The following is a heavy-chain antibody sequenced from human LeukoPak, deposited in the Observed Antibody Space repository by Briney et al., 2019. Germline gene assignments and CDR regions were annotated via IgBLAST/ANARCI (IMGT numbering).Heavy chain of an antibody. D-gene: IGHD3-10*01. J-gene: IGHJ4*02. CDR3: ARRHHFGFLDS. V-gene: IGHV3-7*04. Sequence: GGSLRLSCAASGVMFPSYWMTWVRQAPGKGLEWVANIKQDGSEKYYVDSVKGRFTISRDNAKNSVYLQMNSLRAKDTAVYYCARRHHFGFLDSWGQGTLVTVSS. CDR1: GVMFPSYW. CDR2: IKQDGSEK.